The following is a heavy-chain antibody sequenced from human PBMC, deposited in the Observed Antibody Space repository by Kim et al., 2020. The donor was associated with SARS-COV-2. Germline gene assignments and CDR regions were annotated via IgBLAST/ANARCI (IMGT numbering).Heavy chain of an antibody. V-gene: IGHV4-39*01. J-gene: IGHJ2*01. D-gene: IGHD6-25*01. CDR2: IYYSGNT. Sequence: SETLSLTCSVSGGSISSSDYYWGWISQSPGKGLEWIATIYYSGNTYYNPSLKGRVTISVDTSKKQFSLRLSSVTAAAAAVYYCARHLRHWYLELWGRGT. CDR1: GGSISSSDYY. CDR3: ARHLRHWYLEL.